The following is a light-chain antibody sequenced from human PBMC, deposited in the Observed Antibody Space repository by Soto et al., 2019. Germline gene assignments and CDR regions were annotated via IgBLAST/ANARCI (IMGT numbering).Light chain of an antibody. CDR2: DVS. J-gene: IGLJ2*01. V-gene: IGLV2-14*01. Sequence: QSALTQPASVSGSPGQSITISCSGTSSDIGGYNSVSWYQQHPGNAPQLMIYDVSYRPSGVSSRFSGSKSGNTASLTISGLRPEDDADYYCSSYASTGTRVFGGGTKLPS. CDR3: SSYASTGTRV. CDR1: SSDIGGYNS.